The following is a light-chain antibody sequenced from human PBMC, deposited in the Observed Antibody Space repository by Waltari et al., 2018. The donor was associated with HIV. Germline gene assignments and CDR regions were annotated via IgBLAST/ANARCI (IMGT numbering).Light chain of an antibody. CDR2: GAS. J-gene: IGKJ3*01. Sequence: ESVLTQSPGTLSLSPGERATLPCRASQSTSSNYLAWYQQKPGQAPRLLIYGASSRATGIPDRCSGSGSGTDFTLTISRLEPEDFAVYYCQLYGKSPKIFTFGPRNKVDIK. CDR3: QLYGKSPKIFT. CDR1: QSTSSNY. V-gene: IGKV3-20*01.